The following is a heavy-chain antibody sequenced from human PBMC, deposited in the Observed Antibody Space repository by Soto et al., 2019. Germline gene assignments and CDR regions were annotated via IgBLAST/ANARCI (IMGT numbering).Heavy chain of an antibody. Sequence: GSLRLSCAASGFTFSSYSMNWVRQAPGKELEWVSSIFISSSYIYYADSVKGRFTISRDNAKNSLYLQMNSLRADDTAVYYCARVPYGGSYWREFDYWGQGTLVTVSS. CDR3: ARVPYGGSYWREFDY. CDR1: GFTFSSYS. CDR2: IFISSSYI. D-gene: IGHD1-26*01. V-gene: IGHV3-21*01. J-gene: IGHJ4*02.